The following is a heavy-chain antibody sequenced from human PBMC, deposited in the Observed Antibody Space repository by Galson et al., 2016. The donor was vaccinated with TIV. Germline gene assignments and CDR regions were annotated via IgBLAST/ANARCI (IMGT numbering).Heavy chain of an antibody. V-gene: IGHV5-51*01. CDR2: IYPGDSDT. CDR3: ARLEGYDDSASDY. D-gene: IGHD3-22*01. J-gene: IGHJ4*02. CDR1: GSRFTNHW. Sequence: QSGAEVTKPGESLKISCKASGSRFTNHWIGWVRQMPGKGLEWMGVIYPGDSDTRYSPSFQGQVTISADKSSSTAHLQWSSLKASDTAMYYCARLEGYDDSASDYGGQGTLVTVSS.